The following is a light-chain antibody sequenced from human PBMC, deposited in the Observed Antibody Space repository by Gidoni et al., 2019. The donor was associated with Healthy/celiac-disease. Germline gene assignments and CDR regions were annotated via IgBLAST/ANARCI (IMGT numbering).Light chain of an antibody. J-gene: IGLJ2*01. CDR3: QSYDSSLSGHVV. CDR2: GNS. Sequence: TISCTGSSSNIGAGYDVHWYQQLPGTAPKLLIYGNSNRPSGVPDRFSGSKSGTSASLAITGLQAEDEADYYCQSYDSSLSGHVVFGGGTKLXV. V-gene: IGLV1-40*01. CDR1: SSNIGAGYD.